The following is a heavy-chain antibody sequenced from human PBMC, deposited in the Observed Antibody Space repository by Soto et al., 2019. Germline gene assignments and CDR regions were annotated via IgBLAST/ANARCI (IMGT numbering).Heavy chain of an antibody. D-gene: IGHD3-22*01. CDR2: ISAYNGNT. V-gene: IGHV1-18*01. CDR3: ARPHSYYDSSGYYYLGYFDY. CDR1: GGTFTSYA. Sequence: ASVKVSCKASGGTFTSYAMHWVRQAPGQGLEWMGWISAYNGNTNYAQKLQGRVTMTTDTSTSTAYMELRSLRSDDTAVYYCARPHSYYDSSGYYYLGYFDYWGQGTLVTVSS. J-gene: IGHJ4*02.